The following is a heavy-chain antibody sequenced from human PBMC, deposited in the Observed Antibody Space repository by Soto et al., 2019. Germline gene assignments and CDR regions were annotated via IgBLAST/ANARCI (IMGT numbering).Heavy chain of an antibody. Sequence: HPGWSLRLSFAASEFIVIGDWMNWVRQAPGKGLEWVANIKQDGSEKSYVDSVKGRFTISRDNATNSLYLQMNSLRAEDTAVYYCALGEYYFAYWGQGTLVTVSA. CDR2: IKQDGSEK. D-gene: IGHD2-21*01. V-gene: IGHV3-7*03. J-gene: IGHJ4*02. CDR1: EFIVIGDW. CDR3: ALGEYYFAY.